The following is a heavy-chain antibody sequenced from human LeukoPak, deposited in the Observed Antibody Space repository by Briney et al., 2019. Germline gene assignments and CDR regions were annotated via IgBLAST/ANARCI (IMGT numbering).Heavy chain of an antibody. CDR2: INHSGST. V-gene: IGHV4-34*01. CDR3: AREALRPSRWFDP. D-gene: IGHD4-17*01. J-gene: IGHJ5*02. Sequence: SETLSLTCAVYGVSFSGYYWSWIRQPPGKGLEWIGEINHSGSTNYNPSLKSRVTISVDTSNNQFSLKLSSVTAADTAVYYCAREALRPSRWFDPWGQGTLVTVSS. CDR1: GVSFSGYY.